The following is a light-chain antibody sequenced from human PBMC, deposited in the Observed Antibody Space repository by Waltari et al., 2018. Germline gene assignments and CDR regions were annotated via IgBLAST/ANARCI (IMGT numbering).Light chain of an antibody. Sequence: QSALTQPASVSGSPGQSITIPCTGTSRKIGDYNLVSWFQHHPGKVPQLVMYYVTKRPSGISDRFSGSKSGNTASLTISTLQADDEADYYCCSYSTSGSWMFGGGTK. CDR3: CSYSTSGSWM. V-gene: IGLV2-23*02. CDR1: SRKIGDYNL. J-gene: IGLJ3*02. CDR2: YVT.